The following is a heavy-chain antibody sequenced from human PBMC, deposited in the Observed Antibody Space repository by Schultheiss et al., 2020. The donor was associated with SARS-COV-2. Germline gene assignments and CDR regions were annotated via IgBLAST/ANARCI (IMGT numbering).Heavy chain of an antibody. CDR1: GGSISSYY. D-gene: IGHD3-16*01. Sequence: GSLRLSCTVSGGSISSYYWSWIRQPPGKGLEWIGYIFYSGSTYYNPSLKSRVTISVDTSKNQFSLKVTSVTAADTAVYYCAKGRGYDYYYMDVWGKGTTVTVSS. J-gene: IGHJ6*03. V-gene: IGHV4-59*08. CDR3: AKGRGYDYYYMDV. CDR2: IFYSGST.